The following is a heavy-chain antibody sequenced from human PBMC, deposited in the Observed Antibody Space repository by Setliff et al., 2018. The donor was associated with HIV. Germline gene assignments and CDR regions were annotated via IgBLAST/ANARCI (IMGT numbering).Heavy chain of an antibody. CDR3: VSELPGST. CDR2: INADNGNT. CDR1: GYAFTSFQ. V-gene: IGHV1-3*01. J-gene: IGHJ4*02. D-gene: IGHD3-10*01. Sequence: GASVKVSCKTSGYAFTSFQLHWVRQAPGQGLEWMGEINADNGNTQYSQKFQGRVTITRDTSANTVYMELSSLKSEDTGVYYCVSELPGSTWGQGTLVTVSS.